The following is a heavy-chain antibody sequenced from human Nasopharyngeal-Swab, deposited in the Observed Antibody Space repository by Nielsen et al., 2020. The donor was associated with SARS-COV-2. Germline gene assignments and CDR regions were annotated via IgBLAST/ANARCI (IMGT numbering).Heavy chain of an antibody. J-gene: IGHJ6*03. Sequence: RQAPGKGLEWIGSIYYSGSTYYNPSLKSRVTISVDTSKNQFSLKLSSVTAADTAVYYCAREGAGSETIYYYYYMDVWGKRTTVTVSS. D-gene: IGHD1-14*01. CDR3: AREGAGSETIYYYYYMDV. CDR2: IYYSGST. V-gene: IGHV4-39*07.